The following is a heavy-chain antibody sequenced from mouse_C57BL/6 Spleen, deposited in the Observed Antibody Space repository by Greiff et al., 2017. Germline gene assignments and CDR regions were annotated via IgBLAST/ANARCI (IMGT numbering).Heavy chain of an antibody. Sequence: EVQLVESEGGLVQPGSSMKLSCTASGFTFSDYYMAWVRQVPEKGLEWVANINYDGSSTYYLDSLKSRFIISRDNAKNILYLQMSSLKSEDTATYYCARCGTTVVATEYFDVWGTGTTVTVSS. CDR3: ARCGTTVVATEYFDV. V-gene: IGHV5-16*01. J-gene: IGHJ1*03. D-gene: IGHD1-1*01. CDR1: GFTFSDYY. CDR2: INYDGSST.